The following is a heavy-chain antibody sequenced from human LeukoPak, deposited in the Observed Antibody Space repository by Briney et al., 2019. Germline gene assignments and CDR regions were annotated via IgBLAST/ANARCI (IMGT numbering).Heavy chain of an antibody. CDR3: ARGGRYSSSWFDY. J-gene: IGHJ4*02. CDR1: GFTFSSYS. CDR2: ISSSSSYI. D-gene: IGHD6-13*01. Sequence: GSLRLSCAASGFTFSSYSMNWVRQAPGKGLEWVSSISSSSSYIYYADSVKGRFTISRDNAKNSLYLQMNSLRAEDTAGYYCARGGRYSSSWFDYWGQGTLVTVSS. V-gene: IGHV3-21*01.